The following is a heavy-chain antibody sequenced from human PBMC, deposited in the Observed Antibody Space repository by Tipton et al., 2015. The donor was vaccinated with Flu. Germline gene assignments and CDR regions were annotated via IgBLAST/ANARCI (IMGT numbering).Heavy chain of an antibody. D-gene: IGHD3-10*01. Sequence: LSCTVSGDSISSYYWSWIRQPPGKRLEWIGYIYSSGSTNYNPSLKSRVTIAPDTSKNQFSLRLTSVTAADTAVYYCARRGRTVRDAFDIWGQGTMVTVSS. V-gene: IGHV4-4*08. CDR3: ARRGRTVRDAFDI. CDR2: IYSSGST. J-gene: IGHJ3*02. CDR1: GDSISSYY.